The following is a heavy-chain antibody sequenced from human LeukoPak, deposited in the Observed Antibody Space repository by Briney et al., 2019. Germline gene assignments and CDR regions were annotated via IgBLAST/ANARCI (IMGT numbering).Heavy chain of an antibody. CDR1: GYTFTSYY. D-gene: IGHD4-23*01. J-gene: IGHJ3*02. V-gene: IGHV1-46*01. CDR3: ARRLGLRWDLQAFDI. Sequence: ASVKVSCKASGYTFTSYYMHWVRQAPGQGLEWMGIINPSGGNTGYAQKFQGRVTMTRNTSISTAYMELSSLRSEDTAVYYCARRLGLRWDLQAFDIWGQETMVTVSS. CDR2: INPSGGNT.